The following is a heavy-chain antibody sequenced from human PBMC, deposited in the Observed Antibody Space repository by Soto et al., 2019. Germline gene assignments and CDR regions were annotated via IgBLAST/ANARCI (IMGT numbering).Heavy chain of an antibody. V-gene: IGHV1-46*01. CDR2: FNPSGGGT. Sequence: GASVKVSCKASGYTFTSSYIHWVRQAPGQGLEWMGIFNPSGGGTTYAQKFQGRVTMTKDASTSTVYMELSSLRSEDTAVYYCARGGWYNWKPFDYWGQGTLVPVSS. J-gene: IGHJ4*02. CDR3: ARGGWYNWKPFDY. D-gene: IGHD1-20*01. CDR1: GYTFTSSY.